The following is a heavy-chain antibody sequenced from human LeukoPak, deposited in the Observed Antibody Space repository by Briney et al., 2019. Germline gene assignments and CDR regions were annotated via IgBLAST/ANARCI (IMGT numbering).Heavy chain of an antibody. CDR1: GFTFSSYS. J-gene: IGHJ5*02. CDR3: ARDGTTVVTGWFDP. CDR2: ISSSSSTI. D-gene: IGHD4-23*01. Sequence: GGSLRLSCAASGFTFSSYSMNWVRQAPGKGLEWVSYISSSSSTIYYADSVKGRFTISRDNAKNSLYLQMNSLRAEDTAVYYCARDGTTVVTGWFDPWGQGTLVTVSS. V-gene: IGHV3-48*04.